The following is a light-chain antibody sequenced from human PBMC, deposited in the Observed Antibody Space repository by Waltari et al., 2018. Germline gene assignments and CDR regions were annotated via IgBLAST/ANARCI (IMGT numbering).Light chain of an antibody. V-gene: IGKV1-5*03. CDR2: MAS. J-gene: IGKJ2*01. Sequence: TCRASQSISNWLAWYQQIPGKAPKRLIYMASSLETGVPSRFRGSGSGTEFTLTISSLQPGDFATYYCQQYNTYPFTFGLGTKLESK. CDR3: QQYNTYPFT. CDR1: QSISNW.